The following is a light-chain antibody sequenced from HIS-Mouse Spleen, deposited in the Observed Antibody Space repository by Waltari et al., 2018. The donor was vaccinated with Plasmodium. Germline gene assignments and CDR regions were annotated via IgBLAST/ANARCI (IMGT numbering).Light chain of an antibody. CDR1: QSVSSN. J-gene: IGKJ1*01. CDR2: GAS. V-gene: IGKV3-15*01. CDR3: QQYNNWPRGT. Sequence: EIVMTQSPATLSVSPGERATLSCRASQSVSSNLAWYQQKPGQAPRLLIYGASTRATGIPARFSGSGSGTEFTLTISSMQSEDCAVVYCQQYNNWPRGTFGQGTKVEIK.